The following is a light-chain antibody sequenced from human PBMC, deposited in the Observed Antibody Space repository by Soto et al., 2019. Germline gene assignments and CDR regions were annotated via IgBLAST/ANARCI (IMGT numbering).Light chain of an antibody. J-gene: IGKJ1*01. Sequence: EIVLTQSPATLSLSPGERATLSCRASQSVSSYLAWYQQKPGQAPRLLIYDASNRATGIPARFSGSGSGTDFTLTISSLEPEDFAVYYCQQRSNSPPTFGQGTKVVIK. V-gene: IGKV3-11*01. CDR3: QQRSNSPPT. CDR1: QSVSSY. CDR2: DAS.